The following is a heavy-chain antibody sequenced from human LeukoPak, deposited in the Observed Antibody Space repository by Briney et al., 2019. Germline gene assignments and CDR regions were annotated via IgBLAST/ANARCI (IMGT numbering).Heavy chain of an antibody. CDR3: AREASEKGGIDY. CDR2: ISYDVSDK. D-gene: IGHD2-2*01. V-gene: IGHV3-30-3*01. Sequence: GGSLRLSCAASGFTFSSYPMHWVRQAPGKGLECVAVISYDVSDKSYADSVKGRFTISRDNSRKTLYLQMNSLRAGDTAVYYCAREASEKGGIDYWGQGTLVTVSS. CDR1: GFTFSSYP. J-gene: IGHJ4*02.